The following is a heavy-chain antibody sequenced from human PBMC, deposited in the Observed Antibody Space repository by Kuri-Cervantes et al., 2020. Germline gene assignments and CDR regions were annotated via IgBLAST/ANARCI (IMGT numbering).Heavy chain of an antibody. V-gene: IGHV1-18*01. D-gene: IGHD1-26*01. CDR2: ISAYNGNT. Sequence: ASVKVSCKASGYTFTSYGISWVRQAPGQGLEWMGFISAYNGNTNYAQKLQGRVTMTTDTSTRTAYMELSSLRSEDTAVESCAKETGSGRSNDDYWGQGTLVTVSS. J-gene: IGHJ4*02. CDR1: GYTFTSYG. CDR3: AKETGSGRSNDDY.